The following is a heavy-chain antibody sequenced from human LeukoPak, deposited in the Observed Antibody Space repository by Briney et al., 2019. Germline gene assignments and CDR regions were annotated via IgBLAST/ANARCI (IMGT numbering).Heavy chain of an antibody. CDR2: INPNTGDT. CDR1: RYPFIDYY. J-gene: IGHJ3*01. D-gene: IGHD2-15*01. Sequence: ASVKVSCKASRYPFIDYYLHWVRQAPGQRLEWMGCINPNTGDTNSAQNFQGRVIMTRDTSITTAYMELSRLKSDDTALYYCASKGAGHCYDASCMGSFDLWGQGTTVAVSS. V-gene: IGHV1-2*02. CDR3: ASKGAGHCYDASCMGSFDL.